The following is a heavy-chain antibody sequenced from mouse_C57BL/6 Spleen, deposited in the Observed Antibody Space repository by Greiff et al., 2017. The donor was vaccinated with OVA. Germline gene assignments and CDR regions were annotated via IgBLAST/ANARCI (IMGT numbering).Heavy chain of an antibody. CDR2: ISDGGSYT. CDR1: GFTFSSYA. D-gene: IGHD3-3*01. V-gene: IGHV5-4*01. Sequence: EVQLVESGGGLVKPGGSLKLSCAASGFTFSSYAMSWVRQTPEKRLEWVATISDGGSYTYYPDNVKGRFTISRDNAKNNLYLQMSHLKSEDTAMYYCGDGDSFAYWGQGTLVTVSA. J-gene: IGHJ3*01. CDR3: GDGDSFAY.